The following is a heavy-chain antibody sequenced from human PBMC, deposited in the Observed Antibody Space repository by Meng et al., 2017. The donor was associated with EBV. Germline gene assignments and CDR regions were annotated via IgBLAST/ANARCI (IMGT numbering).Heavy chain of an antibody. CDR2: LIPMSGAP. V-gene: IGHV1-69*01. CDR3: ASESGRGFTPDF. J-gene: IGHJ4*02. D-gene: IGHD3-10*01. CDR1: GGPFRSDA. Sequence: QGQVEQSGAEVKRLGSSVKISCKTSGGPFRSDAVSWVRQGPGQGLEWLGGLIPMSGAPHYAQKFQDRVTITADEYTRTHYMELSSLRSDDTAMYYCASESGRGFTPDFWGQGTLVTVSS.